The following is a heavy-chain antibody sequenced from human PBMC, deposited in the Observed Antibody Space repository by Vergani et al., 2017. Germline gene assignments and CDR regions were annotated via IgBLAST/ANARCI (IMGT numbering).Heavy chain of an antibody. Sequence: EVQLLESGGNLIQPGGSLRLSCGASGFTFSSYAMTWVRLAPGKGLQWVSAISGSGGNTFYTDSVKGRFTISRDNSKDTLYLQMNSLRVEDTAIYYCAKARDPNRKGGNCYSYYYGLDLWGQGTTVTVSS. J-gene: IGHJ6*02. CDR3: AKARDPNRKGGNCYSYYYGLDL. CDR1: GFTFSSYA. V-gene: IGHV3-23*01. CDR2: ISGSGGNT. D-gene: IGHD2-21*01.